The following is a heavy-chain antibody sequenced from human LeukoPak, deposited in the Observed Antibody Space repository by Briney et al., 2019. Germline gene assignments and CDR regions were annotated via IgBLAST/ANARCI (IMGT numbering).Heavy chain of an antibody. CDR1: GYTFTGYY. V-gene: IGHV1-2*02. CDR2: INPNSGGT. D-gene: IGHD6-13*01. J-gene: IGHJ4*02. Sequence: AASVKVSCKASGYTFTGYYMHWVRQAPGQGLEWMGWINPNSGGTSYAQKFQGRVTMTRDTSISTAYMELSRLRSDDTAVYYCAREDYSSSCPDYWGQGTLVTVSS. CDR3: AREDYSSSCPDY.